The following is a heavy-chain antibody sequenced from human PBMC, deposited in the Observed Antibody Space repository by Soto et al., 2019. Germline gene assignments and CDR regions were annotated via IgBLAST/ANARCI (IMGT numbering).Heavy chain of an antibody. CDR3: AVQQPTPYYYYYGMDV. V-gene: IGHV3-48*01. Sequence: GGSLRLSCAASGFTFSSYSMNWVRQAPGKGLEWVSYISSSSSTIYYADSVKGRFTISRDNAKNSLYLQMNSLRAEDTAVYYCAVQQPTPYYYYYGMDVWGQGNTVTVSS. CDR1: GFTFSSYS. D-gene: IGHD6-13*01. J-gene: IGHJ6*02. CDR2: ISSSSSTI.